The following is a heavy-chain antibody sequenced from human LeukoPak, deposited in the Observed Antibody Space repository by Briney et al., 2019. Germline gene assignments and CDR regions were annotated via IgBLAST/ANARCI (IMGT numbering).Heavy chain of an antibody. V-gene: IGHV3-23*01. Sequence: GGSLRLSCAVSGITLSNYGMSWVRGAPGKGLEWVAGISGSGGSKIYADSVKGRFTISRDSPKNTLYLQMNSLRAEDTAFYCCAKRGVVIRVFLVGFHKEAFYFESWGQGALVTVSS. J-gene: IGHJ4*02. D-gene: IGHD3/OR15-3a*01. CDR1: GITLSNYG. CDR2: ISGSGGSK. CDR3: AKRGVVIRVFLVGFHKEAFYFES.